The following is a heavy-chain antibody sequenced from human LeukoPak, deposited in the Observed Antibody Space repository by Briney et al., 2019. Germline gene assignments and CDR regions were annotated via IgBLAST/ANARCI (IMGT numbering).Heavy chain of an antibody. J-gene: IGHJ4*02. CDR2: INAGNGNT. Sequence: ASVKVSCKASGYTFTSYAMHWVRQAPGQRLEWMGWINAGNGNTKYSQKFQGRVTVTRDTSASTAYMELSSLRSEDTAVYYCARVGGLAAVDYWGQGTLVTVSS. CDR3: ARVGGLAAVDY. D-gene: IGHD6-13*01. CDR1: GYTFTSYA. V-gene: IGHV1-3*01.